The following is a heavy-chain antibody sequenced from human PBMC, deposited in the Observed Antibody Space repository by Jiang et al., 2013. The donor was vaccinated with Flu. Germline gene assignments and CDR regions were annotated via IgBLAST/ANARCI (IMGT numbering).Heavy chain of an antibody. V-gene: IGHV2-5*01. Sequence: WNDDKRYSPSLKSRLTITKDTSKNQVVLTMTNMDPVDTATYYCAHMGYSSSCPINWFDPWGQGTLVTVSS. D-gene: IGHD6-13*01. CDR2: WNDDK. J-gene: IGHJ5*02. CDR3: AHMGYSSSCPINWFDP.